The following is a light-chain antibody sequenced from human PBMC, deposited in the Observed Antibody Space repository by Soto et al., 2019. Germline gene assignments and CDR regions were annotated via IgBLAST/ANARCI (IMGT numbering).Light chain of an antibody. CDR2: DAS. Sequence: EIVLTQSPATLSLSPGERATLSCRASQSVSSYLAWYQQKPGQAPRLLIYDASNRATGITARFSGSGSGTDFTLTISSLEPEDFAVYYCQQRSNWPFTFGGGTKVEIK. V-gene: IGKV3-11*01. CDR3: QQRSNWPFT. CDR1: QSVSSY. J-gene: IGKJ4*01.